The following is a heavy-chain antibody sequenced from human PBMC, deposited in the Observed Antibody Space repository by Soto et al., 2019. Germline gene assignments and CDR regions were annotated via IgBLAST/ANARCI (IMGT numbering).Heavy chain of an antibody. CDR2: IYSSGHT. CDR1: GGSIRSYY. J-gene: IGHJ5*02. Sequence: PSETLSLTGTVSGGSIRSYYWTWIRQPAGKGMEWIGRIYSSGHTMYNHSLQSRVTLSVDKPKNRFSLEMTSVTAADTAVYYCARVVDSALGAYNWFDPWGQGIMVTVSS. CDR3: ARVVDSALGAYNWFDP. V-gene: IGHV4-4*07. D-gene: IGHD3-22*01.